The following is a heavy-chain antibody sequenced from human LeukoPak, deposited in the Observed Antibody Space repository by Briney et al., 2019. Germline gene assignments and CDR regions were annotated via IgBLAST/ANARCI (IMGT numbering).Heavy chain of an antibody. CDR1: GDSISSGSYN. CDR2: IYTSGST. V-gene: IGHV4-61*09. Sequence: SETLSLTCVVSGDSISSGSYNWNWIRQPAGKGLEWIGHIYTSGSTNYNPSLKSRVTISVDTSKNQFSLKLSSVTAADTAVYYCARETDWFDPWGQGTLVTVSS. J-gene: IGHJ5*02. CDR3: ARETDWFDP.